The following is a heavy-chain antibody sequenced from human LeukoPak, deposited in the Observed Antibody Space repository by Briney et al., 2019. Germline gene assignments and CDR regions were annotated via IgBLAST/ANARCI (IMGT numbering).Heavy chain of an antibody. V-gene: IGHV3-48*01. CDR2: ISSSSSTI. J-gene: IGHJ4*02. CDR1: GFTFSTYS. CDR3: AREPDSSGYYPNYFDY. D-gene: IGHD3-22*01. Sequence: PGGSLRLSCAASGFTFSTYSLNWVRQAPGKGLEWVSYISSSSSTIYYADSVKGRFTISRDNAKNSLYLQMNSLRAEDTAVYYCAREPDSSGYYPNYFDYWGQGTLVTVSS.